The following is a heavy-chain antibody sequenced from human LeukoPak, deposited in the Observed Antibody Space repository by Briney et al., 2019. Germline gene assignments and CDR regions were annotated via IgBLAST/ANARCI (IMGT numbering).Heavy chain of an antibody. J-gene: IGHJ4*02. Sequence: SETLSLTCTVSGGSISSSSYYWGWIRHPPGKGLEWIGSIYYSGSTYYNPSLKSRVTISVDTSKNQFSLKLSSVTAADTAVYYCARPDGDYIDYWGQGTLVTVSS. CDR2: IYYSGST. CDR1: GGSISSSSYY. V-gene: IGHV4-39*01. D-gene: IGHD4-17*01. CDR3: ARPDGDYIDY.